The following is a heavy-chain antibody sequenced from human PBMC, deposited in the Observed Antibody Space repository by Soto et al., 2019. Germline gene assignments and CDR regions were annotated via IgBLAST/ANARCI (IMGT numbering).Heavy chain of an antibody. J-gene: IGHJ5*02. D-gene: IGHD3-9*01. CDR3: VGAAMWTGKGFEA. V-gene: IGHV3-30*04. CDR2: TSYDGTNK. CDR1: GFSFSSYT. Sequence: QVQLVESGGGVVQPGRSLRLSCAASGFSFSSYTKHWVRQTPGRGLQWVAVTSYDGTNKYYADSVRGRFTISRDNSNSTLYLQMNNLRADDTAVYYCVGAAMWTGKGFEAWGQGTLLTVSS.